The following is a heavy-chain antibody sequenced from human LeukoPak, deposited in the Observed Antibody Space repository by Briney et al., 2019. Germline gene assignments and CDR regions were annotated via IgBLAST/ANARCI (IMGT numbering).Heavy chain of an antibody. CDR3: ARGSNPDDN. Sequence: PSETLSLTCTVSGGSISSYFWRWIRQPPGKGLEWIGYIYHSGSTNYNPSLKSRVTISVDTSKNQFSLKLSSVTAADTAVYFCARGSNPDDNWGQGTLVTVSS. J-gene: IGHJ4*02. D-gene: IGHD3-10*01. CDR1: GGSISSYF. V-gene: IGHV4-59*01. CDR2: IYHSGST.